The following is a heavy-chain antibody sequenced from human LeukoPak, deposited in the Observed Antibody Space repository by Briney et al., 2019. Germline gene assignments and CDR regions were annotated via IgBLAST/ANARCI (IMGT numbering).Heavy chain of an antibody. V-gene: IGHV1-2*02. CDR2: INPNSGGT. D-gene: IGHD3-16*02. Sequence: ASVKVSCKASGYTFTGYYMHWVRQAPGQGLEWMGWINPNSGGTNYAQKFQGRVTMTRDTSISTAYMELSRLRSDDTAVYYCASHYYDYIWGSYRPFDYWGQGILVTVSS. CDR3: ASHYYDYIWGSYRPFDY. J-gene: IGHJ4*02. CDR1: GYTFTGYY.